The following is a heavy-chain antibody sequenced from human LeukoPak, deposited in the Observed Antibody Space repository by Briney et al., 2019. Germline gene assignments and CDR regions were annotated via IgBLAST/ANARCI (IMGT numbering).Heavy chain of an antibody. D-gene: IGHD3-10*01. J-gene: IGHJ4*02. CDR1: GGSISRGGNY. CDR3: ASFSASTVRGVIM. Sequence: PSQTLSLTCTVSGGSISRGGNYWSWIRQHPGKGLEWIGYIYYSGSTYYNPSLKSRVTISVDTSKNQFSRKLSSVTAADTAVYYCASFSASTVRGVIMWGQGTLVTVSS. CDR2: IYYSGST. V-gene: IGHV4-31*03.